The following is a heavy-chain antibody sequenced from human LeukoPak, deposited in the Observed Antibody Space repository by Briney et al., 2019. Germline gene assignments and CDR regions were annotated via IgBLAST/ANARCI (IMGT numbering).Heavy chain of an antibody. J-gene: IGHJ6*02. CDR2: INADGSYT. V-gene: IGHV3-43*02. D-gene: IGHD2/OR15-2a*01. Sequence: GGALRLSCAASGFTIGPYAMYWVRQAPGRGLEWVSFINADGSYTFYADSVRGRFTTSRDNSKTSLYLQMNSLTSEDTALYYCATSAFYHNLDVWGQGTTVIVSS. CDR3: ATSAFYHNLDV. CDR1: GFTIGPYA.